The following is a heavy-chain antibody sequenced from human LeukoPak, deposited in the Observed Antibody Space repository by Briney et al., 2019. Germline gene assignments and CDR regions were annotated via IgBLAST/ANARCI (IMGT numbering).Heavy chain of an antibody. CDR2: ISYDGSNK. V-gene: IGHV3-30*18. J-gene: IGHJ4*02. CDR3: AKLGPVATIDY. D-gene: IGHD5-12*01. CDR1: GFTFSSYG. Sequence: GGSLRLSCAASGFTFSSYGMHWVRQAPGKGLEWVAVISYDGSNKYYADSVKGRFTISRDNSKNTLYLQMNSLRAGDTAVYYCAKLGPVATIDYWGQGTLVTVSS.